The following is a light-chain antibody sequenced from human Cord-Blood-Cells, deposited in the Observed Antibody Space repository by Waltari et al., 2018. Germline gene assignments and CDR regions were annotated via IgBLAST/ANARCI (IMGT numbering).Light chain of an antibody. CDR1: QSISSY. Sequence: DIQMTQSPSSLSASVADRVTITCRASQSISSYLHWYQQKPGKAPKLLIYAASSLQSGVPSRFSGSGSGTDFTLTISSLQPEDFATYYCQQSYSTPPTFGQGTKVEIK. CDR3: QQSYSTPPT. J-gene: IGKJ1*01. V-gene: IGKV1-39*01. CDR2: AAS.